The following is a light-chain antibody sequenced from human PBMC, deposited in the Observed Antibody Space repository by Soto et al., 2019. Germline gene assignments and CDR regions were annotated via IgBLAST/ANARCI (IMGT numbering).Light chain of an antibody. J-gene: IGKJ1*01. CDR2: RAS. Sequence: DIQMTQSPSTLSASVGDRVTITCRASQYITIWLAWYQQKPGRAPKLLIYRASTLESGVPSRFSGSRSGTEFTLTISSLQPDDFATYYCQQYDSYPWTFGQGTKVDIK. V-gene: IGKV1-5*03. CDR1: QYITIW. CDR3: QQYDSYPWT.